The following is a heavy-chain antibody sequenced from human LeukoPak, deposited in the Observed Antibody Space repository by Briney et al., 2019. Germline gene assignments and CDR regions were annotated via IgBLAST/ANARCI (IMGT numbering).Heavy chain of an antibody. CDR1: GASISSTIYY. J-gene: IGHJ4*02. D-gene: IGHD1-26*01. V-gene: IGHV4-61*02. CDR2: IYTSGST. CDR3: ARERVGATSNRGFDS. Sequence: PSETLSLTCTVSGASISSTIYYWNWIRLPAGKGLEWVGRIYTSGSTDYNPSLRSRVTISVDTSKNQFSLKLSSVTAADTAVYFCARERVGATSNRGFDSGGQGTLVTVSS.